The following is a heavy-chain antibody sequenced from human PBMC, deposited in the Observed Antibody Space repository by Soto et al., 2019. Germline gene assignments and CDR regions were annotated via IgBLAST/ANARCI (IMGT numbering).Heavy chain of an antibody. CDR2: INENIGSL. V-gene: IGHV3-9*01. D-gene: IGHD1-1*01. CDR1: GFTFGDYA. J-gene: IGHJ4*02. Sequence: EVQLVESGGNLVQPGRSLRLSCAASGFTFGDYAMHWVRQAPGKGLEWISSINENIGSLDYADSVKGRFTISRDNAKNSQYLQMNSLRIEDTALYYCAKDAHWSLDFWGQGTLVTVSS. CDR3: AKDAHWSLDF.